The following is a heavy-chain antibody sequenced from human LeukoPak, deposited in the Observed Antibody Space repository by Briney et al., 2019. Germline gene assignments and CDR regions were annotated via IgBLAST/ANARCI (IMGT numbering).Heavy chain of an antibody. D-gene: IGHD2-21*02. J-gene: IGHJ2*01. CDR2: IYYSGST. CDR1: GGSISSYY. CDR3: ARGGVVTAIRYWYFDL. Sequence: PSETLSLTCTVSGGSISSYYWSWIRQPPGKGLEWIGYIYYSGSTNYNPSLKSRVTISVDTSKNQFSLKLSSVTAADTAVYYCARGGVVTAIRYWYFDLWGRGTLVTVSS. V-gene: IGHV4-59*01.